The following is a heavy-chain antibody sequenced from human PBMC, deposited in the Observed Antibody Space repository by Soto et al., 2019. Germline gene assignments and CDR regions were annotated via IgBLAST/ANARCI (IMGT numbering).Heavy chain of an antibody. V-gene: IGHV1-8*01. Sequence: GASVKVSCKASGYTFTRYDINWVRQATGQGLEWMGWMNPNSGNTGYARKFQGRVTMTRDTSISTAYMELSSLRSDDTAVYYCARPRGYSYGFDYWGQGTLVTVSS. CDR3: ARPRGYSYGFDY. CDR1: GYTFTRYD. D-gene: IGHD5-18*01. CDR2: MNPNSGNT. J-gene: IGHJ4*02.